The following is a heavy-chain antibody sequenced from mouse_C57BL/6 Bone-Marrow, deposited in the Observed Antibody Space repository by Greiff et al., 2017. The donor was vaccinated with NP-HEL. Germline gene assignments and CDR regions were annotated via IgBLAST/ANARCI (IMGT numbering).Heavy chain of an antibody. V-gene: IGHV1-55*01. CDR1: GYTFTSYW. D-gene: IGHD3-2*02. J-gene: IGHJ2*01. Sequence: VQLQQPGAELVKPGASVKMSCKASGYTFTSYWITWVKQRPGQGLEWIGDIYPGSGSTNYNEKFTSKATLTVDTSSSTAYMQLSSLTSEDSAVYYCASPSSGYILDYWGHGTTLTVSS. CDR2: IYPGSGST. CDR3: ASPSSGYILDY.